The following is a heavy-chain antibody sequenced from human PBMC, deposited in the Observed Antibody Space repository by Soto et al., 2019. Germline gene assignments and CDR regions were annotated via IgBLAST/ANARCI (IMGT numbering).Heavy chain of an antibody. CDR1: GYTFTSYG. J-gene: IGHJ4*02. V-gene: IGHV1-18*01. CDR3: ARDPGAASFDF. CDR2: INTSNDNK. D-gene: IGHD2-15*01. Sequence: ASVKVSCKASGYTFTSYGISWVRQAPGQGLEWMGWINTSNDNKLYAQKLQGRLTLTTDTSTSTAYMDLTTLRSDDTAVYFCARDPGAASFDFWAQGTLVTGSS.